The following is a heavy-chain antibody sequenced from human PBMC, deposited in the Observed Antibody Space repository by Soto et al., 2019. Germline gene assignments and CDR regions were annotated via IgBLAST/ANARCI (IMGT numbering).Heavy chain of an antibody. V-gene: IGHV1-69*04. J-gene: IGHJ3*02. CDR3: ARDRYCSGGSCSGASAFDI. D-gene: IGHD2-15*01. Sequence: ASVKVSCKASGGTFSSYTISWVRQAPGQGLEWMGRIIPILGIANYAQKFQGRVTITADKSTSTAYMELSSLRSEDTAVYYCARDRYCSGGSCSGASAFDIWGQGTMVTVSS. CDR2: IIPILGIA. CDR1: GGTFSSYT.